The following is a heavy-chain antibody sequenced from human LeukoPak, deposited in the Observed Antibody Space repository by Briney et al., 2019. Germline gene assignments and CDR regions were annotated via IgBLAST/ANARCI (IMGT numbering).Heavy chain of an antibody. V-gene: IGHV3-48*03. CDR2: ITRSGSII. CDR1: GFTFSSHE. J-gene: IGHJ6*02. D-gene: IGHD3/OR15-3a*01. Sequence: GGSLRLSCAASGFTFSSHEMNWVRQAPGKGLECVSYITRSGSIIQYADSVKGRFTISRDNANNSLYLQMNSLRAEDTAVYYCARDRDFSMDVWGQGTTVTVSS. CDR3: ARDRDFSMDV.